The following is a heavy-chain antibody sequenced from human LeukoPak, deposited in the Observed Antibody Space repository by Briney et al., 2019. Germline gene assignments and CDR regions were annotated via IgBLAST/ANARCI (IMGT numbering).Heavy chain of an antibody. D-gene: IGHD3-10*01. V-gene: IGHV3-9*01. J-gene: IGHJ4*02. CDR3: AKDLRGSGAS. CDR2: ISWNSGSI. Sequence: GGSLRLSCAASGFTVSSNYMSWVRQAPGKGLEWVSGISWNSGSIGYADSVKGRFTISRDNAKNSLYLQMNSLRAEDTALYYCAKDLRGSGASWGQGTLVTVSS. CDR1: GFTVSSNY.